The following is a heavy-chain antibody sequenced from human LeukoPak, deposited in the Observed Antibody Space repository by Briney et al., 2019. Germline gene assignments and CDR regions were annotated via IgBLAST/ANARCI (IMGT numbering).Heavy chain of an antibody. V-gene: IGHV3-9*01. CDR3: AKGTAIAAAGIGAPPL. J-gene: IGHJ4*02. Sequence: PGRSLRLSCAASGFTFDDYAMHWVRQAPGKGLEWVSGISWNSGSIGYADSVKGRFTISRDNAKNSLYLQMNSLRAEGTALYYCAKGTAIAAAGIGAPPLWGQGTLVTVSS. CDR1: GFTFDDYA. CDR2: ISWNSGSI. D-gene: IGHD6-13*01.